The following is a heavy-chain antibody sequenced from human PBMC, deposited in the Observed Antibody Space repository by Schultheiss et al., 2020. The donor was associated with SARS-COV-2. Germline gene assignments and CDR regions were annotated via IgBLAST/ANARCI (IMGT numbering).Heavy chain of an antibody. CDR1: GISSSDHF. CDR2: THYSGSS. D-gene: IGHD4-17*01. J-gene: IGHJ3*02. V-gene: IGHV4-30-4*08. Sequence: LRLSCAVSGISSSDHFMDWVRQAPGKGLEWIGYTHYSGSSYYSPSLKSRVTISVDTSKNQFSMKLSSVTAADTAVYYCARHSLYGDAFDIWGQGTTVTVSS. CDR3: ARHSLYGDAFDI.